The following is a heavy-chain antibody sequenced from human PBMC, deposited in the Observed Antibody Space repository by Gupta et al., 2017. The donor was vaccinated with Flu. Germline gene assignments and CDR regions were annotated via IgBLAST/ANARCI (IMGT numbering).Heavy chain of an antibody. J-gene: IGHJ4*02. CDR3: ARDFYDGSGYPSY. CDR2: ISSLSETI. Sequence: EVQLVESGGASVQPGGSLRLSCAASGFTFTRYAMHWVRQTPGRGLEWVAYISSLSETIYYAASVKGRFTVSRDNAKNSLFLQMNSLRAEDTAEYYCARDFYDGSGYPSYWGQGTLVTVSS. D-gene: IGHD3-22*01. V-gene: IGHV3-48*04. CDR1: GFTFTRYA.